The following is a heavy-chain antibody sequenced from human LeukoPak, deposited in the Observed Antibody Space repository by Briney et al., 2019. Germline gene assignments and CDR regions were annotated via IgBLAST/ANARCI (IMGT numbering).Heavy chain of an antibody. CDR2: ISYDGSNK. CDR1: GFTFSSYA. J-gene: IGHJ4*02. CDR3: ASGKYYFDY. Sequence: GSLRLSCAASGFTFSSYAMHWVRQAPGKGLEWVAVISYDGSNKYYADSVKGRFTISRDNSKNTLYLQMNSLRAEDTAVYYCASGKYYFDYWGQGTLVTVSS. V-gene: IGHV3-30-3*01.